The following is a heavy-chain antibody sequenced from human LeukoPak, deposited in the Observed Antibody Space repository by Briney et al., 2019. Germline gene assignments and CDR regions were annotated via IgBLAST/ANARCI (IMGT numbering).Heavy chain of an antibody. CDR1: GGSISSGDYY. CDR3: ARRKGWFDP. J-gene: IGHJ5*02. CDR2: IYYSGSA. V-gene: IGHV4-30-4*01. Sequence: SETLSLTCTVSGGSISSGDYYWSWIRQHPGKGLEWIGYIYYSGSAYHNPALKSGVAISLDTSKTQFPLNLGSVTAADTAVYYCARRKGWFDPWGQGTRVTVSS.